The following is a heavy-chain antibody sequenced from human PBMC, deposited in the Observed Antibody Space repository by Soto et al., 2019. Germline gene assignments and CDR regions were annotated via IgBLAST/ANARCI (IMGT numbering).Heavy chain of an antibody. CDR3: ARHAPPAMVNYYYGMDV. J-gene: IGHJ6*02. V-gene: IGHV4-39*01. D-gene: IGHD5-18*01. CDR1: GGSISSSSYY. Sequence: SETLSLTCTVSGGSISSSSYYWGWIRQPPGKGLEWIGSIYYSGSTYYNPSLKSRVTISVDTSKNQFSLKLSSVTAADTAVYYCARHAPPAMVNYYYGMDVWGQGTTVTVSS. CDR2: IYYSGST.